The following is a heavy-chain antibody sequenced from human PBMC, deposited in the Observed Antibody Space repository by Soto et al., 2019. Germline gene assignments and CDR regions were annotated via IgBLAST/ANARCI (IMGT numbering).Heavy chain of an antibody. V-gene: IGHV4-30-4*01. CDR2: IYYSGST. J-gene: IGHJ6*02. D-gene: IGHD3-10*01. CDR3: ARVGGSRFYGMDV. CDR1: GGSISSGDYS. Sequence: SETLSLTCTVSGGSISSGDYSWCWIRQPPGKGLEWIGHIYYSGSTYYNPSLKSRVTISVDRSQNHFSLNLSSVTAANTAVYYCARVGGSRFYGMDVWGQGTLVTVSS.